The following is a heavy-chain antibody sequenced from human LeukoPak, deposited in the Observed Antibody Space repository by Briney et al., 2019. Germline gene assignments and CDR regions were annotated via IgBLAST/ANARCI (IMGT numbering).Heavy chain of an antibody. CDR2: ISAYNGNT. D-gene: IGHD3-10*01. CDR3: ARDRMLKLLWFGERLYYYYYGMDV. V-gene: IGHV1-18*01. J-gene: IGHJ6*02. CDR1: GYTFTSYG. Sequence: ASVKVSCKASGYTFTSYGISWVRQAPGQGLEWMGWISAYNGNTNYAQKLQGRVTMTTDTSTSTAYMELRSLRSDDTAVYYCARDRMLKLLWFGERLYYYYYGMDVWGQGTTVTVSS.